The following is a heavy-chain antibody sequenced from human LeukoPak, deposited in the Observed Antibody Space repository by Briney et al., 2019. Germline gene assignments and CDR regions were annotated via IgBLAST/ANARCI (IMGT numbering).Heavy chain of an antibody. D-gene: IGHD6-13*01. CDR2: ISGSGGST. CDR3: AKGSLSLRQQLLTYYFDY. J-gene: IGHJ4*02. CDR1: GFTFSSYA. V-gene: IGHV3-23*01. Sequence: GGSLRLSCAASGFTFSSYAMRWVRQAQGKGPEWVSAISGSGGSTYYADSVKGRFTISRDNSKNTLYLQMNSLRAEDTAVYYCAKGSLSLRQQLLTYYFDYWGQGTLVTVSS.